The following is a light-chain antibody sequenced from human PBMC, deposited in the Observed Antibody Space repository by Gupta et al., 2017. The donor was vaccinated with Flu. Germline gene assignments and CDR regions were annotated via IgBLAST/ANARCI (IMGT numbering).Light chain of an antibody. V-gene: IGKV3-20*01. CDR3: QQDGSSIL. J-gene: IGKJ3*01. CDR2: GAS. Sequence: EIVFTQSPGTLSLSPGERATLSCRASQSVSSSYLAWYQQKPGQAPRLLIYGASSSVTGSPDRFSGSGSLRDFTLTSSRREAEDFEVYYWQQDGSSILFGHGTKVDIK. CDR1: QSVSSSY.